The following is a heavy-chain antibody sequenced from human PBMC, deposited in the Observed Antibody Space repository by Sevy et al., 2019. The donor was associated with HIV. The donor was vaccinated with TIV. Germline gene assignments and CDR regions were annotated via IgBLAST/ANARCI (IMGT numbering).Heavy chain of an antibody. CDR1: GGSIISSTYY. CDR3: ARRGAGPAFYV. V-gene: IGHV4-39*02. D-gene: IGHD3-10*01. Sequence: SETLSLTCTVSGGSIISSTYYWGWIRQPPGKGLEWIGSVYYSGSTYYNPSLRSRVTISVDMFKDHFSLKLSSVTAADTAVYYCARRGAGPAFYVWGQGTMVTVSS. J-gene: IGHJ3*01. CDR2: VYYSGST.